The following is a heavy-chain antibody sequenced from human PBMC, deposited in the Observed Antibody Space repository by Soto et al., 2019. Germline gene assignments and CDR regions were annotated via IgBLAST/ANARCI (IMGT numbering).Heavy chain of an antibody. Sequence: GGALRLSCAASGFTFSSYAMSWVRKAPGKGLEWVSAISGSGGSTYYADSVKGRFTISRDNSKNTLYLQMNSLRAEDTAVYYRSKVLRYDFWSGYRGFDYWGQGTLVTVSS. D-gene: IGHD3-3*01. CDR2: ISGSGGST. CDR3: SKVLRYDFWSGYRGFDY. J-gene: IGHJ4*02. CDR1: GFTFSSYA. V-gene: IGHV3-23*01.